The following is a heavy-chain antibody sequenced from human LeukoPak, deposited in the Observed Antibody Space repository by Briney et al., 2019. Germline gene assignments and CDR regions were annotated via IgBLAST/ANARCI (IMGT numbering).Heavy chain of an antibody. J-gene: IGHJ4*02. CDR1: GLPIADFA. CDR2: ISGDGVST. Sequence: GGSLRLSCVASGLPIADFAMHWVRQAPGKGLEWVSPISGDGVSTFYADSVKGRFSISRDNSKNSLYLEMNSLRTEDAAMYYCAKESGKFDYWGQGTLVAVSS. V-gene: IGHV3-43*02. CDR3: AKESGKFDY.